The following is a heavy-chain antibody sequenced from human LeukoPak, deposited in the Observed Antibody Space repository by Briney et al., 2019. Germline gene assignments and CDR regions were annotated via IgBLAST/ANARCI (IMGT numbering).Heavy chain of an antibody. CDR2: IYSGGST. CDR1: GFTVSSNY. CDR3: ARDLRTPTSSAGAFDI. V-gene: IGHV3-66*01. J-gene: IGHJ3*02. Sequence: GGSLRLSCAASGFTVSSNYMSWVRQAPGKGLEWGSVIYSGGSTYYADSVKGRFTISRDNSKNTLYLQMNSLRAEDTAVYYCARDLRTPTSSAGAFDIWGQGTMVTVSS. D-gene: IGHD3-22*01.